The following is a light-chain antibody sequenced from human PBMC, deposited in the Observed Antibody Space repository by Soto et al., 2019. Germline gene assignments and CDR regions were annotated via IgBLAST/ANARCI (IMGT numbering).Light chain of an antibody. J-gene: IGKJ1*01. Sequence: EIAMTQSPATRSVSPGERATLSCRASQSVSSNLAWYQQKPGQAPRLLIYGASTRATGIPARFSGSGSGTEFTLTISSLQSEDFAVYYCQQYNNWPPVTFGQGTKVDIK. V-gene: IGKV3-15*01. CDR1: QSVSSN. CDR3: QQYNNWPPVT. CDR2: GAS.